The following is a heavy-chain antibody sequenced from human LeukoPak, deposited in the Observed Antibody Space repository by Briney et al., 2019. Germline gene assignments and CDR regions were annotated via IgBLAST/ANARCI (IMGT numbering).Heavy chain of an antibody. J-gene: IGHJ3*02. Sequence: ASVKVSCKASGYTFTGYYMHWVRQAPGQGLEWMGWINPNSGSTNYAQKFQGRVTMTRDMSISTAYMELSRLRSDDTAVYYCARDKAGITGTTGAFDIWGQGTMVTVSS. CDR3: ARDKAGITGTTGAFDI. CDR1: GYTFTGYY. CDR2: INPNSGST. D-gene: IGHD1-20*01. V-gene: IGHV1-2*02.